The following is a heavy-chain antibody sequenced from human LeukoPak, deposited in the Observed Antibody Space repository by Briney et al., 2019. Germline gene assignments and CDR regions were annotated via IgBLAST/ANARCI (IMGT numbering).Heavy chain of an antibody. CDR1: GYTFTNVF. CDR2: VNPTSGST. J-gene: IGHJ4*02. Sequence: ASVKVSCKASGYTFTNVFAHWVRQAPGQGLEWMGIVNPTSGSTTYAQTFQGRVTVTRDMSTSTFYMELSSLRSDDTAIYYCASETTAVAGPPSFDYWDQGTLVTVSS. D-gene: IGHD6-19*01. V-gene: IGHV1-46*01. CDR3: ASETTAVAGPPSFDY.